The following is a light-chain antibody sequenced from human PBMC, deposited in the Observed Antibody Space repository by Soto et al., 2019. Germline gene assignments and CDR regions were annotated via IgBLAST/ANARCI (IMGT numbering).Light chain of an antibody. J-gene: IGKJ1*01. Sequence: DIQMPQSPSTLSASVGDRVTITCRASQSISSWLAWYQQKPGKAPKLLIYDASSLESGVPSRFSGSGSGTEFTLTISSLQPDDFATYDCQQYNSYPWTFGQGTKVEIK. CDR2: DAS. CDR1: QSISSW. V-gene: IGKV1-5*01. CDR3: QQYNSYPWT.